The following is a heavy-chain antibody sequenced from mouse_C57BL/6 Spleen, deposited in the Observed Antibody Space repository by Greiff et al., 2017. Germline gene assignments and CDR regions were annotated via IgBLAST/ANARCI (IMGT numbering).Heavy chain of an antibody. CDR2: INPSSGYT. CDR3: ARGVPIYDGYFDY. D-gene: IGHD2-3*01. Sequence: QVQLQQSGAELAKPGASVKLSCKASGYTFTSYWMHWVKQRPGQGLEWIGYINPSSGYTKYNQKFKDKATLTADKSASTAYMQLSSLTYEDSAVYYCARGVPIYDGYFDYWGQGTTLTVSS. CDR1: GYTFTSYW. V-gene: IGHV1-7*01. J-gene: IGHJ2*01.